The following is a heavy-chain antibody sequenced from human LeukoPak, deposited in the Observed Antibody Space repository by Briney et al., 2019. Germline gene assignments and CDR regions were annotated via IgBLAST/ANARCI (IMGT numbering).Heavy chain of an antibody. J-gene: IGHJ5*02. CDR3: ARRYYYDSSGYFDWFDP. D-gene: IGHD3-22*01. CDR2: IYYSGST. Sequence: SETLSLTCTVSGGSISSSSYYWGWIRQPPGKGLEWIGSIYYSGSTYYNPSLKSRVTISVDTSNNQFSLKLNSVTAADTAVYYCARRYYYDSSGYFDWFDPWGQGTLVTVSS. V-gene: IGHV4-39*07. CDR1: GGSISSSSYY.